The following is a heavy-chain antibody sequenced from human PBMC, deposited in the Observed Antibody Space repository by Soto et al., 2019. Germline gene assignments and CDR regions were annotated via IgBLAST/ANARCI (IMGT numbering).Heavy chain of an antibody. J-gene: IGHJ4*02. CDR3: ARVGARRYYYDSSGYLFDY. CDR1: GYSFTSYW. V-gene: IGHV5-51*01. Sequence: EVQLVQSGAEVKKPGESLKISCKGSGYSFTSYWIGWVRQMPGKGLEWMGIIYPGDSDTRYSPSFQGQVTISADKSISTAYLQWSSLKASDTAMYYCARVGARRYYYDSSGYLFDYWGQGTLVTVSS. CDR2: IYPGDSDT. D-gene: IGHD3-22*01.